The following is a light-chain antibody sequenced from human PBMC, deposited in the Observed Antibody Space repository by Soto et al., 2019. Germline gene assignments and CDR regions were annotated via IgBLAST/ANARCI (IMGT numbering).Light chain of an antibody. CDR3: CSYAGSYIYV. V-gene: IGLV2-11*01. CDR1: SSDVGGYNY. J-gene: IGLJ1*01. CDR2: DVS. Sequence: QSVLTQPRSVSGSPGQSVTISCSGTSSDVGGYNYVSWYQQHPGKAPKVMIYDVSKRPSGVPDRFSGSKSGNTASLTISGLQAEDEGDYYCCSYAGSYIYVFGSGTKLTVL.